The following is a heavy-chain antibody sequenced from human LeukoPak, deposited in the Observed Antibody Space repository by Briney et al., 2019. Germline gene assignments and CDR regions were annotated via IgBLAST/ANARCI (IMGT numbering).Heavy chain of an antibody. CDR1: GYTFSSYY. J-gene: IGHJ4*02. D-gene: IGHD4-17*01. CDR2: INPSGGST. V-gene: IGHV1-46*01. Sequence: ASVKVSCKASGYTFSSYYMHWERQAPGQGLEWMGIINPSGGSTTYAQKFQGRVTMTRDTSTNIVYMELSSLSSDDTAVYYCARDHVMTMVTTPYYFDYWGQGTLVTVSS. CDR3: ARDHVMTMVTTPYYFDY.